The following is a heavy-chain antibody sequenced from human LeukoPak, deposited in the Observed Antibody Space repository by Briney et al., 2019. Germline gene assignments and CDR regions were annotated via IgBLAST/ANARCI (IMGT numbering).Heavy chain of an antibody. CDR1: GFNFSDFG. CDR3: AKAYYYYYDSSGYYRTAPPSDY. Sequence: GGSLRLSCAASGFNFSDFGMHWVRQAPGKGLEWVAFIRYDGSNEHYADSVRGRFTISRDNSKNTVYLQMNSLTPEDTAVYYCAKAYYYYYDSSGYYRTAPPSDYWGQGTLFTVSS. V-gene: IGHV3-30*02. D-gene: IGHD3-22*01. J-gene: IGHJ4*02. CDR2: IRYDGSNE.